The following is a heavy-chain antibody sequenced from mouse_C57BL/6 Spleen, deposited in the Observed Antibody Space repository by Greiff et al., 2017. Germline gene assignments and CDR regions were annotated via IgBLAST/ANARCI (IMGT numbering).Heavy chain of an antibody. J-gene: IGHJ2*01. Sequence: QVQLKESGAELARPGASVKMSCKASGYTFTSYTMHWVKQRPGQGLEWIGYINPSSGYTTYNQKFKDKATLTADKSSSTAYMQLSSLTSEDSAVYYCARGVLPVLDFDYWGQGTTLTVSS. CDR3: ARGVLPVLDFDY. CDR2: INPSSGYT. V-gene: IGHV1-4*01. CDR1: GYTFTSYT.